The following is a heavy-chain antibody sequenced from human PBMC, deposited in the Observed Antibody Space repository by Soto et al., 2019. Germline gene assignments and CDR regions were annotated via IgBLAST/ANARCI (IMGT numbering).Heavy chain of an antibody. D-gene: IGHD1-26*01. J-gene: IGHJ4*02. CDR1: GFTLSGSA. V-gene: IGHV3-73*02. Sequence: EVQLVESGGGLVQPGESLKLSCAASGFTLSGSAVHWVRQASGKGLGWVGRIRSKTHSYATEYIASVKGRFTMSRDDSNNPAYLQMNGLKTDDTAVYYCTRSGGSYSFGYWGQGTLVTVSS. CDR2: IRSKTHSYAT. CDR3: TRSGGSYSFGY.